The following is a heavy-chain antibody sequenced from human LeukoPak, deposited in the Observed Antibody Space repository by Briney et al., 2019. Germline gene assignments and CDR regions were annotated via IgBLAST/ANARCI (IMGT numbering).Heavy chain of an antibody. CDR1: GFTFSSYA. Sequence: GGSLRLSCAASGFTFSSYAMSWVRQAPGKGLEWVSAISGSGGSTYYADSVKGRFTISRDNSKNTLYLQMNSLRAEDTAVYYCARDYGMSTTIDYWGQGTLVTVSS. CDR3: ARDYGMSTTIDY. J-gene: IGHJ4*02. V-gene: IGHV3-23*01. D-gene: IGHD5-24*01. CDR2: ISGSGGST.